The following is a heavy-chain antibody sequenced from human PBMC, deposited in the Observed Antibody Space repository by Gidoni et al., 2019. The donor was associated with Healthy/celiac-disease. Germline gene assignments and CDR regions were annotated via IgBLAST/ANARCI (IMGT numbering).Heavy chain of an antibody. CDR3: TTDPGYSYGGYYYYYMDV. J-gene: IGHJ6*03. D-gene: IGHD5-18*01. CDR2: IKSKTDGGTT. Sequence: EVQLVESGGGLVKPGGSLRLSCAASGSAFSNGWMSWVRQAPGQGLEWVGRIKSKTDGGTTDYAAPVKGRFTISRDDSKNTLYLQMNSLKTEDTAVYYCTTDPGYSYGGYYYYYMDVWGKGTTVTVSS. V-gene: IGHV3-15*01. CDR1: GSAFSNGW.